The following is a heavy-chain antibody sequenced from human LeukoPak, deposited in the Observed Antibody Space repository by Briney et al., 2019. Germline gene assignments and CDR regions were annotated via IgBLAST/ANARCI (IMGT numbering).Heavy chain of an antibody. CDR1: DGSISSGSYY. CDR2: IYTSGST. V-gene: IGHV4-61*02. J-gene: IGHJ3*02. CDR3: ATFDYYDSSTSGDAFDI. D-gene: IGHD3-22*01. Sequence: SETLSLTCTVSDGSISSGSYYWSWIRQPAGKGLEWIGRIYTSGSTNYNPSLKSRVTISVDTSKNQFSLKLSSVTPADTAVYYCATFDYYDSSTSGDAFDIWGQGTMVTVSS.